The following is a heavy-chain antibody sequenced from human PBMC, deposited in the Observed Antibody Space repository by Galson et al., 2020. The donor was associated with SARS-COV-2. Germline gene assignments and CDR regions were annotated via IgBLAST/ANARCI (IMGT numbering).Heavy chain of an antibody. J-gene: IGHJ6*02. CDR1: GFTFSSYG. CDR3: ARVVSSYYGMDV. CDR2: IWYDGSNK. Sequence: GESLKISCAASGFTFSSYGMHWVRQAPGQGLEWVAVIWYDGSNKYYADSVKGRFTISRDNSKNTLYLQMNSLRAEDTAVYYCARVVSSYYGMDVWGQGTTVTVSS. V-gene: IGHV3-33*01.